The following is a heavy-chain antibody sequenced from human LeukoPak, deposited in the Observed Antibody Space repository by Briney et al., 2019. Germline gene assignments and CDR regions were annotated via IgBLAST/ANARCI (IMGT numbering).Heavy chain of an antibody. V-gene: IGHV3-23*01. CDR1: GFTFSIYA. CDR3: AKKGYYDGSGYYMYYFDH. Sequence: GGSLRLSCAASGFTFSIYAMSWVRQAPGKGLEWVSAISGSGGTAYYADSVKGRFAISRDKSKNTLDLQMKSLRAEDTAVYYCAKKGYYDGSGYYMYYFDHWGQGTLVTVSS. D-gene: IGHD3-22*01. J-gene: IGHJ4*02. CDR2: ISGSGGTA.